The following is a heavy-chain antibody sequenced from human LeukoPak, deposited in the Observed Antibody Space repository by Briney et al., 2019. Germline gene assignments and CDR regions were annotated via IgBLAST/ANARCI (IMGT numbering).Heavy chain of an antibody. V-gene: IGHV3-30*03. CDR2: ISSDGSND. J-gene: IGHJ4*02. CDR3: ASEPRGYSYYFFDS. CDR1: GFTFSSFS. Sequence: GGSLRLSCAASGFTFSSFSMNWVRQAPGKGLEWVAAISSDGSNDYYADSVKGRFTISRDNSKNTLFLQMNSLRVEDTAVYYCASEPRGYSYYFFDSWGQGTLVTVSS. D-gene: IGHD5-18*01.